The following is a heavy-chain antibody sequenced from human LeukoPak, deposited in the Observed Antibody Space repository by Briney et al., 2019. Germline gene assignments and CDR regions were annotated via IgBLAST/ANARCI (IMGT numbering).Heavy chain of an antibody. CDR1: GGSFNGYY. J-gene: IGHJ4*02. CDR2: INHSGST. CDR3: ARRGFRVDY. Sequence: PLETLSLTCAVYGGSFNGYYWSWIRQPPGKGLEWIGEINHSGSTNYNPSLKSRVTISVDTSKNQFSLKLSSVTAADTAVYYCARRGFRVDYWGQGTLVTVSS. D-gene: IGHD3-16*01. V-gene: IGHV4-34*01.